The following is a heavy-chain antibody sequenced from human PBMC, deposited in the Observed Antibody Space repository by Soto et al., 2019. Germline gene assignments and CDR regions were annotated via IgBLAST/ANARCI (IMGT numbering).Heavy chain of an antibody. J-gene: IGHJ6*02. Sequence: ASVKVSCKASGYTFTSYYMHWVRQAPGQGLEWMGIINPSGGSTSYAQKFQGRVTMTRDTSTSTVYMELSSLRSEDTAVYYCAREGTTTLTTASYYYYGMDIWGQGTTVTVSS. CDR3: AREGTTTLTTASYYYYGMDI. D-gene: IGHD4-17*01. CDR2: INPSGGST. CDR1: GYTFTSYY. V-gene: IGHV1-46*01.